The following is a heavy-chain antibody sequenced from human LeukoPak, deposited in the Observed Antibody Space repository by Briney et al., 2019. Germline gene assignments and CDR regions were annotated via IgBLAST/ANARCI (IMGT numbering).Heavy chain of an antibody. J-gene: IGHJ4*02. CDR1: GGTFGSYA. D-gene: IGHD3-9*01. Sequence: SVKVSCKASGGTFGSYAISWVRQAPGQGLEWMGRIIPILGIANYAQKFQGRVTITADKSTSTAYMELSSLRSEDTAVYYCARGLRYFDWSLSNWGQGTLVTVSS. CDR2: IIPILGIA. V-gene: IGHV1-69*04. CDR3: ARGLRYFDWSLSN.